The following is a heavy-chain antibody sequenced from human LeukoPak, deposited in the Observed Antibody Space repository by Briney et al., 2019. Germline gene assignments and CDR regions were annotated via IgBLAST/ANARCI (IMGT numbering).Heavy chain of an antibody. V-gene: IGHV4-59*01. D-gene: IGHD3-22*01. CDR1: GGSLSSYY. CDR3: ARGTYYYGSSAYSPFDY. Sequence: SETLSLTGTVSGGSLSSYYWTWIRQPPGKGLEWIGYIYNSGTTNYNPSLKSRVTISVDTSKNQFSLKLSSVTAADTAVYYCARGTYYYGSSAYSPFDYWGKGTLVPVSS. J-gene: IGHJ4*02. CDR2: IYNSGTT.